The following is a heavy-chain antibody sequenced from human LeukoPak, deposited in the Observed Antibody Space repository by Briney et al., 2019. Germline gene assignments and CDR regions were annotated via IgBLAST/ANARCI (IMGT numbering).Heavy chain of an antibody. CDR2: IYNSGST. V-gene: IGHV4-4*07. D-gene: IGHD2-2*01. CDR1: GGSISSYY. Sequence: SETLSLTCTVSGGSISSYYWSWIRQPAGKGLEWIGRIYNSGSTNYNPSLKSRVTMSVDTSKNQFSLKLSSVTAADTAVYYCARVGYCSSTSCYVRYFDLWGRGTLVTVSS. J-gene: IGHJ2*01. CDR3: ARVGYCSSTSCYVRYFDL.